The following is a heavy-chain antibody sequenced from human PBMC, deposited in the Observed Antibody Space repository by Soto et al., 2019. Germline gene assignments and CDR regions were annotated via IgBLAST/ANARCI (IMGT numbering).Heavy chain of an antibody. V-gene: IGHV2-70*01. J-gene: IGHJ6*02. CDR3: ARIRCRSSSQRYYHGMDV. CDR2: IDWDDDK. Sequence: SGPTLVNPTQTLTLTCTFSGFSLSTSGMCVSWIRQPPGKALEWLALIDWDDDKYYSTSLKTRLTISKDTSKNQVVLTMTNMDPVDTATYYCARIRCRSSSQRYYHGMDVWGQATTVTVSS. D-gene: IGHD6-13*01. CDR1: GFSLSTSGMC.